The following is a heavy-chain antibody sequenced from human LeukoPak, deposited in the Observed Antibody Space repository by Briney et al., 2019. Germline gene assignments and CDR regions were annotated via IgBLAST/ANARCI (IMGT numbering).Heavy chain of an antibody. CDR3: AKDGLRGYDLDP. V-gene: IGHV3-23*01. CDR1: GFTFGTYA. D-gene: IGHD5-12*01. Sequence: GGTLRLSCATSGFTFGTYAMSWVRQGPGKGLEWVARISNAAGTTNYADSVRGRFTISRDNSQNTLYLQMSSLRVEDTAEYYCAKDGLRGYDLDPWGQGTLVIVSS. CDR2: ISNAAGTT. J-gene: IGHJ5*02.